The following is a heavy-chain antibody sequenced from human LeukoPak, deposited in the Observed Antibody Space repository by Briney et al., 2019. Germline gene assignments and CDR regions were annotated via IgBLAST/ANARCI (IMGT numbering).Heavy chain of an antibody. CDR2: IYYSGST. CDR3: ARSQGWELLDWFDP. Sequence: SETLSLTCTVSGYSISSGYYWGWIRQPPGKGLEWIGSIYYSGSTYYNPSLKSRVTISVDTSKNQFSLKLSSVTAADTAVYYCARSQGWELLDWFDPWGQGTLVTVSS. D-gene: IGHD1-26*01. V-gene: IGHV4-38-2*02. J-gene: IGHJ5*02. CDR1: GYSISSGYY.